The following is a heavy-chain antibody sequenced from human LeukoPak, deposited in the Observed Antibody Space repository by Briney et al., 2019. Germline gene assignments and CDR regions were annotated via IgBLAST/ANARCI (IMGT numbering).Heavy chain of an antibody. CDR2: INPNSGGT. J-gene: IGHJ6*03. V-gene: IGHV1-2*02. CDR3: ARVTGSSWYPRYYYYMDV. Sequence: GASVKVSCKASGYTFTGYYMHWVRQAPGQGLEWMGWINPNSGGTNYARKFQGRVTMTRDTSISTAYMELSRLRSDDTAVYYCARVTGSSWYPRYYYYMDVWGKGTTVTVSS. D-gene: IGHD6-13*01. CDR1: GYTFTGYY.